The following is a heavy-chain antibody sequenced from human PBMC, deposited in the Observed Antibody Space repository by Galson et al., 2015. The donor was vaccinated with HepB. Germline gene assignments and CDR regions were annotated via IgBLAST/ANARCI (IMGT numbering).Heavy chain of an antibody. CDR2: IDPKSGGA. D-gene: IGHD3-16*01. Sequence: SVKVSCKASGYPFTAYFIHWVRQAPGQGLQWMGWIDPKSGGANYAQNFQVRVTMTRDTSISTAYMDLSSLRSDDTAVYYCSRLGDLAGYSSAWGQGTLVTVSS. CDR3: SRLGDLAGYSSA. V-gene: IGHV1-2*02. J-gene: IGHJ5*02. CDR1: GYPFTAYF.